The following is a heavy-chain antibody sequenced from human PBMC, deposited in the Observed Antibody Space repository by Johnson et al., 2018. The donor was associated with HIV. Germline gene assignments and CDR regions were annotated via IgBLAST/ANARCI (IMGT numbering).Heavy chain of an antibody. CDR2: INQYGSEE. D-gene: IGHD4-11*01. Sequence: VQLVESGGGLIQPWGSLRLSCAASGFTVSSNYMSWVRQAPGKGLQWVANINQYGSEEYYVDSVKGRFTISRDNAKNSMYLQMNTLNAEDTAVYYCASSTVMMADDAFDIWGQGTVVTVSP. V-gene: IGHV3-7*03. CDR3: ASSTVMMADDAFDI. CDR1: GFTVSSNY. J-gene: IGHJ3*02.